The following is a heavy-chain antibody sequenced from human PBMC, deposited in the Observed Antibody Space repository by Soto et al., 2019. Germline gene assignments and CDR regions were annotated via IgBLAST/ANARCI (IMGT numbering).Heavy chain of an antibody. CDR2: ISAYNGDT. D-gene: IGHD3-10*01. V-gene: IGHV1-18*01. J-gene: IGHJ4*02. Sequence: ASVKVSCKASGYTFTNYGITWVRQAPGQGLEWMGWISAYNGDTHYTQRLQGRVTMTTDTSTSTAYLELRGLRSDDTAVYYCARARPHYDCSDYYLDYWGQGTLVTVSS. CDR1: GYTFTNYG. CDR3: ARARPHYDCSDYYLDY.